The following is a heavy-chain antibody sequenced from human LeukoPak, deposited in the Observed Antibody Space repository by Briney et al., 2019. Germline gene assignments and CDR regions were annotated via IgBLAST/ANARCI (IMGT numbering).Heavy chain of an antibody. Sequence: GGSQRLSCAASGFTFSDYYMSWIRQAPGKGLEWVSYISSGSGSTIYYADSVKGRFTISSDNAKNSLYLQMNSLRAEDTAVYYCARSWVPPFDIWGQGTMVTVSS. CDR2: ISSGSGSTI. CDR3: ARSWVPPFDI. CDR1: GFTFSDYY. D-gene: IGHD1-1*01. V-gene: IGHV3-11*04. J-gene: IGHJ3*02.